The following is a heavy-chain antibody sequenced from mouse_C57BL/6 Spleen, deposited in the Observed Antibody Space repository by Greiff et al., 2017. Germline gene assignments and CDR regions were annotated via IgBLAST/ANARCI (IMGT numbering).Heavy chain of an antibody. J-gene: IGHJ2*01. CDR1: GYAFSSSW. V-gene: IGHV1-82*01. D-gene: IGHD1-1*01. CDR3: ARSSDYGSSLFDY. Sequence: QVQLQQSGPELVKPGASVKISCKASGYAFSSSWMNWVKQRPGKGLEWIGRIYPGDGDTNYNGKFKGKATLTADKSSSTASMQLSSLTSEDSAVYFCARSSDYGSSLFDYWGQGTTLTVSS. CDR2: IYPGDGDT.